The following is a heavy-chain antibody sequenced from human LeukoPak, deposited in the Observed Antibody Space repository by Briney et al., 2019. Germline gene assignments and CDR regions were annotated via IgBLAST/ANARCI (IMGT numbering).Heavy chain of an antibody. J-gene: IGHJ3*01. CDR2: VNTYGTNT. CDR1: GFTLTNNW. Sequence: GGSLRLPCTASGFTLTNNWMHWVRQVPGKGLEWVSRVNTYGTNTNYAASVRGRFTISRDNAKNTLYLQMDSLRAEDSAIYYCAREFSPEDAFDLWGQGTRVTVSS. CDR3: AREFSPEDAFDL. D-gene: IGHD1-14*01. V-gene: IGHV3-74*01.